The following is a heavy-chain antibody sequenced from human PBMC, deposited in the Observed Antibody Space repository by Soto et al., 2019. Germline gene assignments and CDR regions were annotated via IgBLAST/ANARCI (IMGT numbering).Heavy chain of an antibody. J-gene: IGHJ4*02. CDR2: INSDGSST. CDR3: ARIETCRSNRCYSVFDY. D-gene: IGHD2-2*01. CDR1: GFTFSSYW. V-gene: IGHV3-74*03. Sequence: EVQLVESGGGLVQPGGSLRLSCAASGFTFSSYWMHWVRQVPGKGLVWVSRINSDGSSTTYADSVKGRFTISRDNAKNKLYLQMKRLRAEDTGVYYLARIETCRSNRCYSVFDYWGQGTLVTVSS.